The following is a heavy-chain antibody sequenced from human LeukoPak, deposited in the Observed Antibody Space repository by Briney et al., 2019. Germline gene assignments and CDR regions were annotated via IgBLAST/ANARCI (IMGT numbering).Heavy chain of an antibody. CDR3: ARDLERRYSSGWDPYYYFGMDV. J-gene: IGHJ6*02. CDR2: ISSSSSYI. Sequence: GGSLRLSCAASGFSFSSYWMNWVRRAPGKGLEWVSSISSSSSYIYYADSVKGRFTISRDNARNSLYLQMNSLRAEDTAVYYCARDLERRYSSGWDPYYYFGMDVWGQGTTVTVSS. CDR1: GFSFSSYW. D-gene: IGHD6-19*01. V-gene: IGHV3-21*01.